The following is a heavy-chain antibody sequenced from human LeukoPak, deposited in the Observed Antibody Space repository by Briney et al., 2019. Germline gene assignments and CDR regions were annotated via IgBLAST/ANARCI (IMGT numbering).Heavy chain of an antibody. CDR1: GYTFTSYD. CDR3: ARGYDFWSGYSYYYYMDV. V-gene: IGHV1-8*03. D-gene: IGHD3-3*01. Sequence: ASVKVSCKASGYTFTSYDINWVRQATGQGLEWMGWMNPNSGNTGYAQKFQGRVTITRNTSISTAYMELSSLRSEDTAVYYCARGYDFWSGYSYYYYMDVWGKGTTFTVSS. J-gene: IGHJ6*03. CDR2: MNPNSGNT.